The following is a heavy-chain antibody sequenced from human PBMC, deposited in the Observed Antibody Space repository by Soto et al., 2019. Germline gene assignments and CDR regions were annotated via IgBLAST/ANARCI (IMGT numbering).Heavy chain of an antibody. J-gene: IGHJ4*02. CDR1: GGTFSSST. CDR2: IIPTFNTT. Sequence: QVQLVQSGAEVKKPGSSVKVSCKASGGTFSSSTITWVRQAPGQGLEWMGGIIPTFNTTNYAQKFQGRVTSTADESTSTAYMELSSLRSEDTAVYYCARGFQWLAYFDYWGQGALVTVSS. D-gene: IGHD6-19*01. CDR3: ARGFQWLAYFDY. V-gene: IGHV1-69*01.